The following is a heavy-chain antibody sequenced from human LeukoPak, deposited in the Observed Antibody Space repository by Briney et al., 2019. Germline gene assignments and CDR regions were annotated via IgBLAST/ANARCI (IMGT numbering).Heavy chain of an antibody. J-gene: IGHJ4*02. CDR1: GSSFTSYW. D-gene: IGHD6-6*01. V-gene: IGHV5-51*01. Sequence: GASLQISCKGSGSSFTSYWIGWVRPMPGKGLEWMGIIYPGDSDTRYSPSFQGQVTISADKSISTTYLQWSSLKASDTAMYYCARRRGSSVDYWGQGTLVTVSS. CDR3: ARRRGSSVDY. CDR2: IYPGDSDT.